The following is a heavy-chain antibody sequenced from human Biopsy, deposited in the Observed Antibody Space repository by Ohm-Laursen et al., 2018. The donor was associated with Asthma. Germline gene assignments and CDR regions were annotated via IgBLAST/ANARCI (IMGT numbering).Heavy chain of an antibody. CDR2: MYHSGSP. V-gene: IGHV4-39*01. Sequence: SDTLSLTCTVSGGSITSSSYYWGWIRQPPGKGMEWIGCMYHSGSPYYHPSLKSRATISVDTSNNQLSLKMSSVTAADTAVYFCVRHQYSSSWSTFDYWGQGALVTVSS. J-gene: IGHJ4*02. D-gene: IGHD3-22*01. CDR3: VRHQYSSSWSTFDY. CDR1: GGSITSSSYY.